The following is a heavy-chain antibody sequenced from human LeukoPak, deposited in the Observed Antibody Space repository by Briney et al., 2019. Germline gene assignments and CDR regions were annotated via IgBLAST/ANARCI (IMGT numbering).Heavy chain of an antibody. CDR2: ISAYNGNT. D-gene: IGHD2-15*01. V-gene: IGHV1-18*01. CDR3: ARGPGYCSGGSCPDGFDV. CDR1: GYTFTSYG. Sequence: ASVKVSCKASGYTFTSYGISWVRQAPGQGLEWMGWISAYNGNTNYAQKLQGRVTMTTDTSTSTAYMELRSLRSDDTAVYYCARGPGYCSGGSCPDGFDVWGQGTMVTVSS. J-gene: IGHJ3*01.